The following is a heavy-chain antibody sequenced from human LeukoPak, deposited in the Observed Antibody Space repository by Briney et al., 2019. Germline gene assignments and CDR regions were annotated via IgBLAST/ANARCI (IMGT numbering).Heavy chain of an antibody. CDR1: GGSISSGGYY. CDR2: IYYSGST. Sequence: SETLSLTCTVSGGSISSGGYYWSWIRQHPGKGLEWIGYIYYSGSTYYNPSLKSRVTISVDTPKNQFSLKLSSVTAADTAVYYCARVNYYDSSGYYANPKFDYWGQGTLVTVSS. V-gene: IGHV4-31*03. CDR3: ARVNYYDSSGYYANPKFDY. D-gene: IGHD3-22*01. J-gene: IGHJ4*02.